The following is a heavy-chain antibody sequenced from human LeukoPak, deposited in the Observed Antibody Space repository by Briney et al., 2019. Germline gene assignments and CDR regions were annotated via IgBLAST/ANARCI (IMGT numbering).Heavy chain of an antibody. CDR1: GFTFSSYS. CDR3: AKVSGYSSGWYVRDWFDP. D-gene: IGHD6-19*01. Sequence: PGGSLRLSCAASGFTFSSYSMNWVRQAPGKGLEWVSAISGSGGSTYYADSVKGRFTISRDNSKNTLYLQMNSLRAEDTAVYYCAKVSGYSSGWYVRDWFDPWGQGTLVTVSS. V-gene: IGHV3-23*01. CDR2: ISGSGGST. J-gene: IGHJ5*02.